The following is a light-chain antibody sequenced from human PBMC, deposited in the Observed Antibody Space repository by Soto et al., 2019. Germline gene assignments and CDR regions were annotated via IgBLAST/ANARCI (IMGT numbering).Light chain of an antibody. V-gene: IGKV1-39*01. CDR1: QSISSY. CDR3: QQANGFTYT. J-gene: IGKJ2*01. Sequence: IQMSQCASSLSASVGDRVTITCRASQSISSYLNWYQQKPGKAPKLLIYAASSLQSGVPSRFSVSVSGTDGTLTISRLKQEDVSAYYSQQANGFTYTFSQGTKVDIK. CDR2: AAS.